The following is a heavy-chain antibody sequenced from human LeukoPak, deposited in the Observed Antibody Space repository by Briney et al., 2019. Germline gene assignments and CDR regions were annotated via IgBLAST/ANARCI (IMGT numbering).Heavy chain of an antibody. CDR3: ARDGLQGYYFDY. CDR1: GYTFTSYG. CDR2: ISPYTGNT. V-gene: IGHV1-18*01. J-gene: IGHJ4*02. D-gene: IGHD3/OR15-3a*01. Sequence: RASVKVSCEASGYTFTSYGISWVRQAPGQGLEWVGWISPYTGNTNSAQKLQGRVTMTTDTSTSTAYMELRSLRSDDTAVYYCARDGLQGYYFDYWGQGTLVTVSS.